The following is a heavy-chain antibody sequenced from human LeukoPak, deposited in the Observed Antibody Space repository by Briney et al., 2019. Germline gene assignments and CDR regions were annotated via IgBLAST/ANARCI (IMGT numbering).Heavy chain of an antibody. CDR2: IYYSGST. CDR1: GGSISSSSYY. Sequence: NSSETLSLTCTVSGGSISSSSYYWGWIRQPPGKGLEWIGSIYYSGSTYYNPSLKSRVTISVDTSKNQFSLKLSSVTAADTAVYYCARLAWGRLDYWGQGTLATVSS. CDR3: ARLAWGRLDY. D-gene: IGHD7-27*01. J-gene: IGHJ4*02. V-gene: IGHV4-39*01.